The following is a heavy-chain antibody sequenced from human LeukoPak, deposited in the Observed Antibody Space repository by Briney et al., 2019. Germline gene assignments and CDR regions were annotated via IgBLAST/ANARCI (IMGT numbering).Heavy chain of an antibody. CDR1: GFTFSTHS. Sequence: PGGSLRLSCAASGFTFSTHSMNWVRQAPGKGLEWVSSISSGSSYIYYADSLKGRITISRDNAKNSLYLQMNSLRAEDTAVYYCARDIAGLSDYWGQGTLVTVSS. CDR3: ARDIAGLSDY. V-gene: IGHV3-21*01. J-gene: IGHJ4*02. CDR2: ISSGSSYI. D-gene: IGHD2-15*01.